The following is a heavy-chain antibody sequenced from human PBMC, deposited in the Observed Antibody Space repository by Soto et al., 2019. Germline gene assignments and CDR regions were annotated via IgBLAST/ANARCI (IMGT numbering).Heavy chain of an antibody. CDR3: ARDYLRFLNWFDP. J-gene: IGHJ5*02. D-gene: IGHD3-3*01. CDR1: GFTFSSYW. CDR2: IKQDGSEK. V-gene: IGHV3-7*01. Sequence: EVQLVESGGGLVQPGGSLRLSCAASGFTFSSYWMSWVRQAPGKGLEWVANIKQDGSEKYYVDSVKGRFTISRDNAKNSLYLQMNSLRAEDTAVYYCARDYLRFLNWFDPWGQGTLVTVSS.